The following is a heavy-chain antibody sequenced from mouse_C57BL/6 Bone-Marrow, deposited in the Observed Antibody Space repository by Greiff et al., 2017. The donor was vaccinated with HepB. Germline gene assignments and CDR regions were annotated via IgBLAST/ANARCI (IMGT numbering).Heavy chain of an antibody. D-gene: IGHD1-1*01. CDR3: ARVVATRWYFDV. CDR2: IYPGGGYT. V-gene: IGHV1-63*01. CDR1: GYTFTNYW. J-gene: IGHJ1*03. Sequence: QVQLQQSGAELVRPGTSVKMSCKASGYTFTNYWIGWAKQRPGHGLEWIGDIYPGGGYTNYTEKFKGKATLSADKAYSTAYMQFSSLTSEDSAIYYCARVVATRWYFDVWGTGTTVTVSS.